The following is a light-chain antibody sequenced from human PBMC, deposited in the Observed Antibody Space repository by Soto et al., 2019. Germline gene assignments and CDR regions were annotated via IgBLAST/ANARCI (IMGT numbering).Light chain of an antibody. J-gene: IGKJ1*01. CDR2: KTS. Sequence: DIQMTQSPSSLSASVGDRVTITCRASQSISNWLAWYQQKPGKAPKLLIYKTSNLDSGVPSRFSGSGSGTNFTLTISDLQPEDFTTYYCQKSDSTPWTFGQGTKVDI. CDR3: QKSDSTPWT. V-gene: IGKV1-5*03. CDR1: QSISNW.